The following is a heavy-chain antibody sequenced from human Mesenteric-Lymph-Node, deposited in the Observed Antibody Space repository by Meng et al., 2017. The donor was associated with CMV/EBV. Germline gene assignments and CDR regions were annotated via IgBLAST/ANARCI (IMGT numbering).Heavy chain of an antibody. Sequence: GSLRLSCAVYGGSFSDNYWSWIRQPPGKGLEWIAEINHSGNTNYNPSLSSRATISGDTSNNQFSLKLVSVTAADTAVYYCARGGRAALRPWRANWFDPWGQGTLVTVSS. CDR1: GGSFSDNY. D-gene: IGHD6-13*01. V-gene: IGHV4-34*01. CDR2: INHSGNT. CDR3: ARGGRAALRPWRANWFDP. J-gene: IGHJ5*02.